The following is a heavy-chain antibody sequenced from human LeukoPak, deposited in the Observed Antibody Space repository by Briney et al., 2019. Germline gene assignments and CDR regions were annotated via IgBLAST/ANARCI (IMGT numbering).Heavy chain of an antibody. CDR2: ISSSSSTI. D-gene: IGHD6-6*01. Sequence: PGGSLRLSCAASGFTFSSYSMNWVRQAPGKGLEWVSYISSSSSTIYYADSVKGRFTISRDNAKSSLYLQMNSLRAEDTAVYYCARVEYSSATDYYYYYMDVWGKGTTVTVSS. V-gene: IGHV3-48*04. CDR1: GFTFSSYS. CDR3: ARVEYSSATDYYYYYMDV. J-gene: IGHJ6*03.